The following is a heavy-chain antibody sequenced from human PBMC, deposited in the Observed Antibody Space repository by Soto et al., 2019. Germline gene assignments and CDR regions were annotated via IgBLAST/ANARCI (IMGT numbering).Heavy chain of an antibody. CDR2: ISSSGHYT. J-gene: IGHJ6*02. V-gene: IGHV3-11*05. CDR1: GNTFRGYY. Sequence: PGGSLRLSCATPGNTFRGYYMSWIRQAPGKGLEWVSYISSSGHYTEHADSVRGRFTTSRDNARNSLYLQMNSLRVEDTAVYYCARELDGMDVWGQGTTVTVSS. CDR3: ARELDGMDV.